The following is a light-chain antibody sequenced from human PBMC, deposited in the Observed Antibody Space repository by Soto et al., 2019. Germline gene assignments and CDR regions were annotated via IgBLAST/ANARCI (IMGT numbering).Light chain of an antibody. CDR1: SSDVGYHNY. CDR2: EVN. CDR3: SSCTSSNTLPYV. J-gene: IGLJ1*01. Sequence: QSVLTQPASVSGSPGQSLTISCTGNSSDVGYHNYVSWYRQHPGKAPRLMIYEVNNRPSGVSNRFSGSKSGNTASLTISGLQAEDEADYHCSSCTSSNTLPYVFGTGTKVTVL. V-gene: IGLV2-14*01.